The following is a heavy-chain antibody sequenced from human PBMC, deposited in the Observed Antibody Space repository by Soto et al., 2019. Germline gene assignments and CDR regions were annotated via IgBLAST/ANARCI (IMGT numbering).Heavy chain of an antibody. CDR3: AGDVIAPPNYFGP. CDR2: VYYMVST. Sequence: SETLSLSCTVSCGSIDSGDYCWSWIRQPPGKGLGGIGYVYYMVSTNCNPFLKLRLTWSLYTSNNQSFLELSSVTAADTGVYYCAGDVIAPPNYFGPCGQGTLGTVS. V-gene: IGHV4-61*08. CDR1: CGSIDSGDYC. J-gene: IGHJ5*02. D-gene: IGHD4-4*01.